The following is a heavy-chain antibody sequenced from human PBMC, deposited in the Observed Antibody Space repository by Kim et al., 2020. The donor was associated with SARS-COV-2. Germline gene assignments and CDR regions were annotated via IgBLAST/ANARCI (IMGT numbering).Heavy chain of an antibody. D-gene: IGHD3-3*01. Sequence: GGSLRLSCAASGFTFSSYEMHWVRQAPGKGLEWVSYISSSGSTIYYADSVKGRFTISRDNAKNSLYLQMNSLRAEDTAVYYCATESITIFGVVIPFDYWGQGTLVTVSS. CDR2: ISSSGSTI. CDR3: ATESITIFGVVIPFDY. V-gene: IGHV3-48*03. J-gene: IGHJ4*02. CDR1: GFTFSSYE.